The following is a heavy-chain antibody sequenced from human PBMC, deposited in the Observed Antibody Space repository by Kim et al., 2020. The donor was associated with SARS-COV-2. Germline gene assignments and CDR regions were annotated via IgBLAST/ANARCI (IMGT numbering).Heavy chain of an antibody. Sequence: GGSLRLSCAASGFTFSIYGMHWVRQAPGKGLEWVAVIWYDGSNKYYADSVKGRFTISRDNSKNTLYLQMNSLRAEDTAVYYCAREGGLPAAGIGYYYGMDVWGQGTTVTVSS. CDR3: AREGGLPAAGIGYYYGMDV. D-gene: IGHD2-2*01. V-gene: IGHV3-33*01. CDR2: IWYDGSNK. J-gene: IGHJ6*02. CDR1: GFTFSIYG.